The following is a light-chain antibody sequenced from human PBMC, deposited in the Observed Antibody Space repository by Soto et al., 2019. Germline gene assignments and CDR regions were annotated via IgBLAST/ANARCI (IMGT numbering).Light chain of an antibody. CDR1: QSVGSSY. V-gene: IGKV3-20*01. CDR3: QQYVSSPFT. J-gene: IGKJ3*01. CDR2: DVS. Sequence: EIVLTQSPGTLSLSPGERATLSCRVSQSVGSSYLTWYQQKPGQAPRLLIYDVSSRATGIPDRFSGSGSGTDFTLTISRLEPEDCAVYYCQQYVSSPFTFGPGTKVDIK.